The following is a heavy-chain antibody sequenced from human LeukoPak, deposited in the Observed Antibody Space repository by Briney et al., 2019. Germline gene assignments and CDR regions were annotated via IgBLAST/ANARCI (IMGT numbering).Heavy chain of an antibody. CDR2: ISSSSTNT. CDR1: GFTFSNYN. D-gene: IGHD6-19*01. J-gene: IGHJ4*02. CDR3: ARGTQWPY. V-gene: IGHV3-48*01. Sequence: GGSLRLSCAASGFTFSNYNMNWVRQAPGKGLEWVSHISSSSTNTNYAESVKGRFTISRDNAKNSLYLQMNSLRAEDTAVYYCARGTQWPYWGQGTLATVSS.